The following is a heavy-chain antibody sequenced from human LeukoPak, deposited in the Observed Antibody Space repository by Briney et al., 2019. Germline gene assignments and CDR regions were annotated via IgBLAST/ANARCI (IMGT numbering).Heavy chain of an antibody. Sequence: PGGSLRLSCAASGFTFSSYGMHWVRQAPGKGLEWVAVIWYDVSNKYYADSVKGRFTISRDNSKNTLYLQMNSLRAEDTAVYSCARDRTAYGDYVAGYWGQGTLVTVSS. CDR3: ARDRTAYGDYVAGY. J-gene: IGHJ4*02. CDR1: GFTFSSYG. V-gene: IGHV3-33*01. D-gene: IGHD4-17*01. CDR2: IWYDVSNK.